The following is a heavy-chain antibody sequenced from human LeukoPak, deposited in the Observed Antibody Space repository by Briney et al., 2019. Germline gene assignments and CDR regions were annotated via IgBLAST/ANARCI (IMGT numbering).Heavy chain of an antibody. V-gene: IGHV2-5*01. J-gene: IGHJ4*02. CDR3: AHGRFGELLGYY. CDR2: IYWNDDK. CDR1: GFSLSTSGVS. D-gene: IGHD3-10*01. Sequence: SGPTLVKPTQTHTLTGTFFGFSLSTSGVSVGWIRQPPGMALEWLALIYWNDDKRDSPSLKSRLTITKDTSKNQVVLTMTNMDPVDTATYYCAHGRFGELLGYYWGQGTLVTVSS.